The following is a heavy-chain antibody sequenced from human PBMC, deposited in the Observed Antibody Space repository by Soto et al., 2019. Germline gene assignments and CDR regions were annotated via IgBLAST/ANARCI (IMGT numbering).Heavy chain of an antibody. J-gene: IGHJ4*02. D-gene: IGHD3-9*01. V-gene: IGHV4-31*03. CDR3: ARVGTSPLTGYVDY. CDR1: GGSISSGGYY. CDR2: IYYSGST. Sequence: QVQLQESGPGLVKPSQTLSLTCTVSGGSISSGGYYWSWIRQHPGKGLEWIGYIYYSGSTYYNPSLQSRVTISVDTSKNQFSLKLSSVTAADTAVYYCARVGTSPLTGYVDYWGQGTLVTVSS.